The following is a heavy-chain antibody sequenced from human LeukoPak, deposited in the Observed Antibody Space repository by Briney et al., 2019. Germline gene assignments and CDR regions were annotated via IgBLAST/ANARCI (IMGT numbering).Heavy chain of an antibody. CDR2: ISPNSGAT. V-gene: IGHV1-2*02. CDR1: GYTFTAYF. D-gene: IGHD2-2*01. Sequence: ASVKVSCKASGYTFTAYFIHWVRQAPGQGLEWLGWISPNSGATNFAQKFHGRVTMTRDTSISTVYMELSRLRSDDTAVYYCARSPANWFDPWGQGTLVTVSS. CDR3: ARSPANWFDP. J-gene: IGHJ5*02.